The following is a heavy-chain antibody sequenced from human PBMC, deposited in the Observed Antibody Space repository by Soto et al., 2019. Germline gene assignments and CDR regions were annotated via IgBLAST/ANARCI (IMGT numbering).Heavy chain of an antibody. J-gene: IGHJ5*02. D-gene: IGHD1-1*01. CDR3: ARAALYNWNDVSWFDP. CDR1: GGSFSGYY. V-gene: IGHV4-34*01. CDR2: INHSGST. Sequence: PSETLSLTCAVYGGSFSGYYWSWIRQPPGKGLEWIGEINHSGSTNYNPSLKSRVTISVDTSKNQFSLKLSSVTAADTAVYYCARAALYNWNDVSWFDPWGQGTLVTVSS.